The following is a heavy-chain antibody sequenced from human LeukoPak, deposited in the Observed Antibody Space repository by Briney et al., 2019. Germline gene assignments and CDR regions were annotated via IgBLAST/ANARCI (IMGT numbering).Heavy chain of an antibody. CDR3: AKSPSLQAFDV. Sequence: PGGSLRLSCVVSGFTFRNYGMSWVRQAPGKGLECVSTISADGGSTYYPDSVKGRFTISRDNSKNTLYLQMNNLRAGDTALYYCAKSPSLQAFDVWGQGTMVSVSS. J-gene: IGHJ3*01. CDR1: GFTFRNYG. V-gene: IGHV3-23*01. CDR2: ISADGGST.